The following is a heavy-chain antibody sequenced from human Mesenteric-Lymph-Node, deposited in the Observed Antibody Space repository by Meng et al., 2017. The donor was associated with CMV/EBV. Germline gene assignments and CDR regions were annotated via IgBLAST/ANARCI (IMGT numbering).Heavy chain of an antibody. CDR2: VYDSGST. CDR3: ARTGWAGTQRGVFDY. V-gene: IGHV4-59*01. Sequence: SETLSLTCTVSGASISSYYWSWIRQPPGKGLEWIGYVYDSGSTNYNPSLKSRVIISVDTSKNQFSLKLSSVTAADTAVYYCARTGWAGTQRGVFDYWGQGTLVTVSS. CDR1: GASISSYY. J-gene: IGHJ4*02. D-gene: IGHD6-19*01.